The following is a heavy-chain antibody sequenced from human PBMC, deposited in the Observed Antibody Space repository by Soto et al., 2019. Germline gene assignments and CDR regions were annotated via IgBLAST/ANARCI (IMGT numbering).Heavy chain of an antibody. Sequence: SEALCVTCTVSGGFVSRGSYYWCWIRQAPGKGLEWLGYIYYSGSTNYNPSLKSRVTISVDTSKNQFSLKLSSVTAADTAVYYCARENLGYCSDGNCYDWFAPSGQGTLVPVSS. V-gene: IGHV4-61*01. J-gene: IGHJ5*02. D-gene: IGHD2-15*01. CDR2: IYYSGST. CDR3: ARENLGYCSDGNCYDWFAP. CDR1: GGFVSRGSYY.